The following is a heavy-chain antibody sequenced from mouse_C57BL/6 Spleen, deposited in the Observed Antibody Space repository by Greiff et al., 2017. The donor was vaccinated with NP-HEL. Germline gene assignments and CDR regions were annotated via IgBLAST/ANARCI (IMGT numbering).Heavy chain of an antibody. J-gene: IGHJ1*03. Sequence: QVQLQQPGAELVKPGASVKVSCKASGYTFTSYWMHWVKQRPGQGLEWIGRIHTSDSDTNYNHKFKGKATLTVDKSSNTAYMQLSSLTSEDSAVYYCAIPHDYDWYCDVWGTGTTVTVSS. CDR1: GYTFTSYW. V-gene: IGHV1-74*01. CDR2: IHTSDSDT. CDR3: AIPHDYDWYCDV. D-gene: IGHD2-4*01.